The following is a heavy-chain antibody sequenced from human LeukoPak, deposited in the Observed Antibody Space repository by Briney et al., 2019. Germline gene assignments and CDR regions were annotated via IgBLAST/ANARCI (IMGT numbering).Heavy chain of an antibody. J-gene: IGHJ4*02. CDR1: GVSMGAYY. CDR3: ARGVPVSWGGYYFDS. V-gene: IGHV4-59*01. Sequence: SETLSLTCTVSGVSMGAYYWSWIRQPPGKGLEWIGYVYYRGITNYNPSLQSRVTISMDTSKNQFSLNLNSVAATDTALFFCARGVPVSWGGYYFDSWGQGTLVTVSS. CDR2: VYYRGIT. D-gene: IGHD3-10*01.